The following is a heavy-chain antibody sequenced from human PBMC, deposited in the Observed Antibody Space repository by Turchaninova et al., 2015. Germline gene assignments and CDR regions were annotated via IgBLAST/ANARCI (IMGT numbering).Heavy chain of an antibody. V-gene: IGHV1-18*04. D-gene: IGHD1-1*01. CDR3: ARDRDWNLDY. CDR2: IKTDKEET. CDR1: GYTFTSYD. Sequence: QVQLVQSGAEVQKPGASVKVSCKVSGYTFTSYDISWERQAPGQGLEWMGWIKTDKEETKYAGEFQGRVTLITDTSTSTAYMELRSLRSDDTALYYCARDRDWNLDYWGQGSLVTVSS. J-gene: IGHJ4*02.